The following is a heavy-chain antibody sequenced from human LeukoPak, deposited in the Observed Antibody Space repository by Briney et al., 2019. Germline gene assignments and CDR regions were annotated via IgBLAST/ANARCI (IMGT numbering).Heavy chain of an antibody. D-gene: IGHD3-22*01. CDR3: ARRAGDYSHPYDY. V-gene: IGHV3-23*01. CDR1: GFTFSSYA. J-gene: IGHJ4*02. Sequence: GGSLRLSCAASGFTFSSYAMTWVRQAPGKGLEWVSAISGSGGNTYYADSVKGRFTISRDNSKNTLYLQMNSLRAEDTAVYYCARRAGDYSHPYDYWGQGTLVTVSS. CDR2: ISGSGGNT.